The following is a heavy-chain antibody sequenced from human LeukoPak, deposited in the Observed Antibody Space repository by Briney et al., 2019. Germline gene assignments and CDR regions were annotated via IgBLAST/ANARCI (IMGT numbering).Heavy chain of an antibody. V-gene: IGHV1-2*02. J-gene: IGHJ5*02. CDR3: ARNYDFWSGAVSNWFDP. CDR2: INPNSGGT. CDR1: GYTFTGYY. D-gene: IGHD3-3*01. Sequence: GASVKVSCKASGYTFTGYYMHWVRQAPGQGLEWMGWINPNSGGTNYAQKFQGRVTMTRDTSISTAYMELSRLRSDDTAVYYCARNYDFWSGAVSNWFDPWGQGTLVTVSS.